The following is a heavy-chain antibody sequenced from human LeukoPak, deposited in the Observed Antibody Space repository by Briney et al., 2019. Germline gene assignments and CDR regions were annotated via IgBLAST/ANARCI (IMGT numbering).Heavy chain of an antibody. Sequence: PGGSLRLSCTGSGFTFRDHAMNWFRQAPGKGLEWVAFIRSEIYGTTTEYAASVKGRFTMSRDDSKSIAYLQMNSLKTEDTAVYYCARVPLGPPYISDSGKDWYLDLWGRGTLVTVSS. J-gene: IGHJ2*01. D-gene: IGHD3-22*01. V-gene: IGHV3-49*03. CDR2: IRSEIYGTTT. CDR3: ARVPLGPPYISDSGKDWYLDL. CDR1: GFTFRDHA.